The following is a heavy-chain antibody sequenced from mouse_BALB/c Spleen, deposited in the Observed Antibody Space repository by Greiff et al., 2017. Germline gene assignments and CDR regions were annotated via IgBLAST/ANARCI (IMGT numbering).Heavy chain of an antibody. CDR2: IYPGSGST. D-gene: IGHD2-4*01. J-gene: IGHJ2*01. CDR1: GYTFTSYW. CDR3: TRSTMITTGVHFDY. V-gene: IGHV1S22*01. Sequence: LQQPGSELVRPGASVKLSCKASGYTFTSYWMHWVQQRPGQGLEWIGNIYPGSGSTNYAEKFKSKATLTVDTSSSTAYMQLSSLTSEDSAVYYCTRSTMITTGVHFDYWGQGTTLTVSS.